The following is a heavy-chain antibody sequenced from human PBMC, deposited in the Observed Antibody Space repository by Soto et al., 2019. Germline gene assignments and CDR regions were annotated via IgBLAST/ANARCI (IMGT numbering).Heavy chain of an antibody. D-gene: IGHD3-3*01. CDR1: GFTFSSYA. Sequence: GGSLRLSCAASGFTFSSYAMSWVRQAPGKGLEWVSAISGSGGSTYYADSVKGRFTISRDNSKNTLYLQMNSLRAEDTAVYYCAKDRTIFGVVNLSYFDYWGQGTLVTVSS. V-gene: IGHV3-23*01. J-gene: IGHJ4*02. CDR3: AKDRTIFGVVNLSYFDY. CDR2: ISGSGGST.